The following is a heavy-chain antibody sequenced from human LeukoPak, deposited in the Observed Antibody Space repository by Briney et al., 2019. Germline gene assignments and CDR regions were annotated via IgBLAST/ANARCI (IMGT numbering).Heavy chain of an antibody. CDR1: GGSIRSSYYY. D-gene: IGHD4-11*01. V-gene: IGHV4-39*01. CDR2: IYDSGST. CDR3: TRGLYSNLGRFDY. Sequence: SETLSLTCTVSGGSIRSSYYYWGWIRQPPGKGLEWIGSIYDSGSTYYNPSLKSRVTISVDTSKNQFSLKLTSVIAADTAMYYCTRGLYSNLGRFDYWGQGTLVTVSS. J-gene: IGHJ4*02.